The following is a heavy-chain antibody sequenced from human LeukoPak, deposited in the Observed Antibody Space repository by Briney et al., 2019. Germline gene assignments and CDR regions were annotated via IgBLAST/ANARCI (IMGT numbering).Heavy chain of an antibody. J-gene: IGHJ4*02. CDR3: ARLPSLRLIDS. V-gene: IGHV3-48*01. CDR2: ISTSGSTI. Sequence: GGSLRLSCADSGFTFSSYNMKWVRQAPGKGLEWVSYISTSGSTIYYADSVRGRFTISRDSGKNALYLQMNSLRAEDTAVYYCARLPSLRLIDSWGQGTLVTVSS. D-gene: IGHD2-8*01. CDR1: GFTFSSYN.